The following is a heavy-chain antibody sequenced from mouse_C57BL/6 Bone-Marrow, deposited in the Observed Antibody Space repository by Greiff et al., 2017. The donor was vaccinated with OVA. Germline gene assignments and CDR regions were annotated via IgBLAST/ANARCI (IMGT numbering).Heavy chain of an antibody. J-gene: IGHJ3*01. CDR2: ISDGGSYT. Sequence: EVKLVESGGGLVKPGGSLKLSCAASGFTFSSYAMSWVRQTPEKRLEWVATISDGGSYTYYPDTVKGRFTISRDNAKNNLYLQMSNLKSEDTAMYYCARDRIYYDYDGFAYWGQGTLVTVSA. D-gene: IGHD2-4*01. CDR3: ARDRIYYDYDGFAY. V-gene: IGHV5-4*01. CDR1: GFTFSSYA.